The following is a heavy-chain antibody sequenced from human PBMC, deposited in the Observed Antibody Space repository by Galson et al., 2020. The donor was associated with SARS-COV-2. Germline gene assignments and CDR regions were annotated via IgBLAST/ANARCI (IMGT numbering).Heavy chain of an antibody. CDR2: ISYSGST. CDR3: ARIPSCSDVKCYYNYYVMDV. Sequence: ASETLSLTCTVSGGSITTSSHYWGWIRQPPGQGLEWIGSISYSGSTYYNPSLKSRVTISVDTSKNQFSLKLSSMTAADTAVYYCARIPSCSDVKCYYNYYVMDVWGQGTTVTVSS. D-gene: IGHD2-15*01. J-gene: IGHJ6*02. V-gene: IGHV4-39*07. CDR1: GGSITTSSHY.